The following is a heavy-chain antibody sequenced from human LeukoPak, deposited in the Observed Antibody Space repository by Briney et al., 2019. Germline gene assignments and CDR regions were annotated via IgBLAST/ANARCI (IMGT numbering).Heavy chain of an antibody. V-gene: IGHV4-34*01. CDR3: ARTRLGDYIWGSYRNYPSAYYFDY. Sequence: SETLSLTCAVYGGSFSGYYWSRIRQPPGKGLEWIGEINHSGSTNYNPSLKSRVTISVDTSKNQFPLKLSSVTAADTAVYYCARTRLGDYIWGSYRNYPSAYYFDYWGQGTLVTVSS. D-gene: IGHD3-16*02. J-gene: IGHJ4*02. CDR1: GGSFSGYY. CDR2: INHSGST.